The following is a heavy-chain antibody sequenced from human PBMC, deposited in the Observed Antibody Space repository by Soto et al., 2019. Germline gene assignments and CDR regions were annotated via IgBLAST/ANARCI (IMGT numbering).Heavy chain of an antibody. CDR1: GYAFTSYY. D-gene: IGHD2-2*01. CDR2: IIPIFGTE. Sequence: GSVQVSCKASGYAFTSYYMHWVRQAPGQGLEWMGIIIPIFGTENYAQRFPGRVTITSDKSTSTAYMELRSLRSEDTPVYYYARGGDIVVVPAPSWFDSWGQGTLVTVSS. J-gene: IGHJ5*01. V-gene: IGHV1-46*01. CDR3: ARGGDIVVVPAPSWFDS.